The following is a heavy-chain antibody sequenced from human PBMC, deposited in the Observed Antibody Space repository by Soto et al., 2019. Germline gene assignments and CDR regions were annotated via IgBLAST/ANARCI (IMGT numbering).Heavy chain of an antibody. CDR1: GGTFSSYA. J-gene: IGHJ4*02. Sequence: GASVKVSCKASGGTFSSYAISWVRQAPGQGLEWMGGIIPIFGTANYAQKFQGRVTITADGSTSTAYMELSSLRSEDTAVYYCARDWDDFPFYWGQGTLVTVSS. D-gene: IGHD3-3*01. CDR3: ARDWDDFPFY. V-gene: IGHV1-69*13. CDR2: IIPIFGTA.